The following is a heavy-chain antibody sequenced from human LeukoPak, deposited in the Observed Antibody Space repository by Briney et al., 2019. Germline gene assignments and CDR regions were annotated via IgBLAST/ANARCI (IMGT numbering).Heavy chain of an antibody. CDR2: IYYSGST. D-gene: IGHD6-13*01. J-gene: IGHJ4*02. Sequence: MPSETLSLTCAVSGVSISSYYWNWIRQPPGKGLEWIGYIYYSGSTNYNPSLKSRVTISVDTSKNQFSLKLSSVTAADTAVYYCARGDSSSWPLNYWGQGTLVTVSS. V-gene: IGHV4-59*01. CDR3: ARGDSSSWPLNY. CDR1: GVSISSYY.